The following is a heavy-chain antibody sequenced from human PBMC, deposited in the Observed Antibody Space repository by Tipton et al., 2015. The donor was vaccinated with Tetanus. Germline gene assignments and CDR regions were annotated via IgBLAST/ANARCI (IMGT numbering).Heavy chain of an antibody. J-gene: IGHJ2*01. CDR3: ARGGPYSGLYSAWYFDV. CDR1: GYNFTKYW. CDR2: INTADSDT. Sequence: QLVQSGAEVKKPGESLRISCTASGYNFTKYWIGWVRQMPGKGLEWMGIINTADSDTSHSASFQGQVTFSVDKSITTAYLQWSSRKASDTAVYYCARGGPYSGLYSAWYFDVWGRGTLFTVSS. D-gene: IGHD1-26*01. V-gene: IGHV5-51*01.